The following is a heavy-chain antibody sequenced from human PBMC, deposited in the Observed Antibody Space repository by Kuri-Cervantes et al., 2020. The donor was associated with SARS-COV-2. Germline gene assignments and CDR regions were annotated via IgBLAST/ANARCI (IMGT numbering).Heavy chain of an antibody. J-gene: IGHJ4*02. CDR3: ASLAAAGSFDY. V-gene: IGHV3-7*01. CDR1: GFTFSSYW. Sequence: GESLKISCAASGFTFSSYWMSWVRQAPGKGLEWVANIKQDGSEKYYVDSVKGRFTISRDNAKNPLYLQMNSLRAEDTAVYYCASLAAAGSFDYWGQGTLVTVSS. D-gene: IGHD6-13*01. CDR2: IKQDGSEK.